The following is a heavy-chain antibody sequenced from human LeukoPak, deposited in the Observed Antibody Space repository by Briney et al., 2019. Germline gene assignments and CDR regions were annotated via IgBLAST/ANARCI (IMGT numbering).Heavy chain of an antibody. CDR3: ARHGSYDYGDDGP. D-gene: IGHD4-17*01. CDR2: IYYSGST. J-gene: IGHJ5*02. CDR1: GGSISSYY. Sequence: SETLSLTCTVSGGSISSYYWSWIRQPPGKGLEWIGYIYYSGSTNYNPSLKSRVTISVDTSKNQFSLKLSSVTAADTAVYYCARHGSYDYGDDGPWGQGTLVTVSS. V-gene: IGHV4-59*08.